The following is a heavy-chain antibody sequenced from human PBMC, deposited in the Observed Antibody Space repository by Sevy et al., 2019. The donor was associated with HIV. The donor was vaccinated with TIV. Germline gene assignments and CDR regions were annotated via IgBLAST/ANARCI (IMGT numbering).Heavy chain of an antibody. V-gene: IGHV3-7*01. J-gene: IGHJ6*02. D-gene: IGHD5-18*01. CDR2: IKQGGNEK. CDR1: GFTFSNYW. Sequence: GGSLRLSCAASGFTFSNYWMNWGRQAPGKGLEWVANIKQGGNEKYYVHSVKGRFTLSRDNAKNSVSLQMNSLRAEDTAVYYCARGGPLVDAALIPWGMDVWGQGTTVTVSS. CDR3: ARGGPLVDAALIPWGMDV.